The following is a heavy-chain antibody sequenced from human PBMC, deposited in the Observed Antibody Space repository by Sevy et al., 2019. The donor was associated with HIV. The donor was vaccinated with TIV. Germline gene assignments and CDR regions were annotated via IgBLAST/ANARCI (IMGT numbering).Heavy chain of an antibody. J-gene: IGHJ4*02. CDR3: AEGGKGVRTGFFDY. D-gene: IGHD1-1*01. CDR1: GFTFSSYW. Sequence: GGSLRLSCAASGFTFSSYWMSWVRQAPGKGLEWVANIKQDGSEKYYVDSVKGRFTISRDNAKNSLYLQMNSLRAEDTAWDFRAEGGKGVRTGFFDYWGQGTLVTVSS. CDR2: IKQDGSEK. V-gene: IGHV3-7*01.